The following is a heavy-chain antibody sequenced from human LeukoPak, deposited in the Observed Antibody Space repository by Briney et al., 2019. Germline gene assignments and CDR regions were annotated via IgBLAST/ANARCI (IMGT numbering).Heavy chain of an antibody. CDR3: ARHRYYYDSSGYYVGYFDY. D-gene: IGHD3-22*01. CDR2: IYYSGST. Sequence: SETLSLTCTASGGSISSSSYYWGWIRQPPGKGLEWIGSIYYSGSTYYNPSLKSRVTISVDTSKNQFSLKLSSVTAADTAVYYCARHRYYYDSSGYYVGYFDYWGQGTLVTVSS. CDR1: GGSISSSSYY. J-gene: IGHJ4*02. V-gene: IGHV4-39*01.